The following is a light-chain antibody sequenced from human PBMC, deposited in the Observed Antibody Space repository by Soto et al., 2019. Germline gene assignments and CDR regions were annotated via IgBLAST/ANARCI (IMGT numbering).Light chain of an antibody. CDR3: QQNGRSPT. J-gene: IGKJ3*01. Sequence: EIVLSQSPDALSLSPGERVSLSCRASRPVVRQYIAWYHQKSGQAPRLLLHDAVTRATGIPDRFSGSGSWSGTDFTLIISRLEHDDGGVYYCQQNGRSPTFGPGTKVEVK. V-gene: IGKV3-20*01. CDR1: RPVVRQY. CDR2: DAV.